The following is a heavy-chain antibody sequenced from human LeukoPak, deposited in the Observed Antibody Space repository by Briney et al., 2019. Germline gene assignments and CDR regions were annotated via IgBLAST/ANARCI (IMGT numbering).Heavy chain of an antibody. CDR1: GYTFTTYD. CDR3: VRRKFLGLFDP. J-gene: IGHJ5*02. V-gene: IGHV1-8*03. CDR2: LNPTTGNA. Sequence: ASVKVSCKASGYTFTTYDIAWVRQAPGQGLEWMGGLNPTTGNAVYAQKFQGRVTISRNTSINTAYMDLSSLRSDDTAIYYCVRRKFLGLFDPWGQGTLVTVSS. D-gene: IGHD7-27*01.